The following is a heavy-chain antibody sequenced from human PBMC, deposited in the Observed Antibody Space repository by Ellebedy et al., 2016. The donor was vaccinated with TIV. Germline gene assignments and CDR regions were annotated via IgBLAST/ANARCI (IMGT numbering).Heavy chain of an antibody. CDR1: GFTFSNFW. V-gene: IGHV3-74*03. CDR3: AASYGGNREFDY. Sequence: GESLKISXAASGFTFSNFWLHWVRQPPGKGLVWVSRLNGDGSSTTYADSVKGRFSISRDNAKNTLYLQMNSLRAEDTAVYYCAASYGGNREFDYWGQGTLVTVSS. CDR2: LNGDGSST. J-gene: IGHJ4*02. D-gene: IGHD4-23*01.